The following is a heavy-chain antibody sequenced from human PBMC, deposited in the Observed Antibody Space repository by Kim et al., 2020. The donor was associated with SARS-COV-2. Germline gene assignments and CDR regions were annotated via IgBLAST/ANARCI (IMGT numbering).Heavy chain of an antibody. V-gene: IGHV3-30*07. Sequence: DSVKGRFTISRDNSKNTLYLQMNSLRAEDTAVYYCARDRGSSSVYGMDVWGQGTTVTVS. D-gene: IGHD6-6*01. CDR3: ARDRGSSSVYGMDV. J-gene: IGHJ6*02.